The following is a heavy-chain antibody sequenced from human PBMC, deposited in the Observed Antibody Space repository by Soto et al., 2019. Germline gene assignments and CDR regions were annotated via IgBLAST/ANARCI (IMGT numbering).Heavy chain of an antibody. D-gene: IGHD5-18*01. V-gene: IGHV4-31*03. CDR2: IYHSGST. Sequence: PSETLSLTCTVSGGSISSGGFYWSWIRQYPGKGLEWIGYIYHSGSTYYNPSLKSRLSMSIDTSKNQFSLKLSSVTAADTALYFCARGGDSYTFFDYWGQGTRVPVSS. CDR3: ARGGDSYTFFDY. CDR1: GGSISSGGFY. J-gene: IGHJ4*02.